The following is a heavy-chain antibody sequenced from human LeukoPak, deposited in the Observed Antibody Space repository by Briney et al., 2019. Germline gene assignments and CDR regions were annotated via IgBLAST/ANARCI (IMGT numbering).Heavy chain of an antibody. V-gene: IGHV1-3*01. J-gene: IGHJ5*02. CDR3: ARDRGIVVVPAATNWFDP. Sequence: ASVKVSCKASGYTFTSYAMHWVRQAPGQRLEWMGWINAGNGNTKYSQKFQGRVTITADESTSTAYMELSSLRSEDTAVYYCARDRGIVVVPAATNWFDPWGQGTLVTVSS. CDR2: INAGNGNT. D-gene: IGHD2-2*01. CDR1: GYTFTSYA.